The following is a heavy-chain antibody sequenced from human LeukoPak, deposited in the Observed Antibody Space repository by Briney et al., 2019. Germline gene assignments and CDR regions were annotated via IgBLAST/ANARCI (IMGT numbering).Heavy chain of an antibody. CDR1: GFTFSSYW. D-gene: IGHD3-10*01. Sequence: GGSLRLFCAASGFTFSSYWMSWVREAPGKGLEWVANINQDGTEKYYVDSVKGRFTISRDNAKNSLYLQLSSLRAEDTAVYYWASAVIGGQGTLVTVSS. CDR3: ASAVI. CDR2: INQDGTEK. V-gene: IGHV3-7*01. J-gene: IGHJ4*02.